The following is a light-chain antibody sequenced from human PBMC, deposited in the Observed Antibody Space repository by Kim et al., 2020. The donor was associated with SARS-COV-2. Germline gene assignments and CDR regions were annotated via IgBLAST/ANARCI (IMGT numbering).Light chain of an antibody. CDR2: GAS. CDR1: RSVSSSY. Sequence: SPGERATLPCRASRSVSSSYLAWYQQKPGQAPRLLIYGASSRATGIPDRFSGSGSGTDFTLTISRLEPEDFAVYYCQQYGSSPFAFGPGTKVDIK. J-gene: IGKJ3*01. CDR3: QQYGSSPFA. V-gene: IGKV3-20*01.